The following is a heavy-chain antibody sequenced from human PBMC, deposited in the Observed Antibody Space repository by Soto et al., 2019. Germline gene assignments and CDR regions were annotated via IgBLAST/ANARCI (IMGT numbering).Heavy chain of an antibody. CDR1: GFTFSSYG. D-gene: IGHD1-26*01. J-gene: IGHJ4*02. V-gene: IGHV3-33*01. Sequence: ESGGGVVQPGRSLRLSCAASGFTFSSYGMHWVRQAPGKGLEWVAVIWYDGSNKYYADSVKGRFTISRDNSKNTLYLQMNSLRAEDTAVYYCARGGWELPEDPLDYWGQGTLVTVSS. CDR3: ARGGWELPEDPLDY. CDR2: IWYDGSNK.